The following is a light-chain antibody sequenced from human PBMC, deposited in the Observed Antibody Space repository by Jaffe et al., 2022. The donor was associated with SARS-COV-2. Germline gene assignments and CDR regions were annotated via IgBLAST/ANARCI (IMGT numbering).Light chain of an antibody. CDR2: DVS. Sequence: QSALTQPASVCGSPGQSITISCTGTSSDVGGYNYVSWYQQHPGKAPKFMIYDVSNRPSGVSNRFSGSKSGNTASLTISGLQAEDEADYYCSSYTSSSTVVFGTGTKVTVL. CDR1: SSDVGGYNY. V-gene: IGLV2-14*01. CDR3: SSYTSSSTVV. J-gene: IGLJ1*01.